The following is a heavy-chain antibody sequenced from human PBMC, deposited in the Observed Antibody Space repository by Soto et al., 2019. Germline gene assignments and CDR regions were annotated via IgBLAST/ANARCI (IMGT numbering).Heavy chain of an antibody. CDR1: ALTLSGCA. D-gene: IGHD3-10*01. V-gene: IGHV3-23*01. J-gene: IGHJ3*01. CDR3: ARSHYGSGSYYNPGDF. Sequence: GGSLSLSCGGSALTLSGCAMSWVRQAPGKGLEWVSAISGSGSTTFYADSVKGRFTISRDDSKNTVYLQMNRLRAEDTALYYCARSHYGSGSYYNPGDFWGQGTMVTVSS. CDR2: ISGSGSTT.